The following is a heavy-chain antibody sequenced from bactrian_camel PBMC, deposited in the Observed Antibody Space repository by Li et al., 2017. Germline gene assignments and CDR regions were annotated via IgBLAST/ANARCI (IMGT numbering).Heavy chain of an antibody. Sequence: DVQLVESGGGSVLPGGSLRLSCYVSGLSFSRFCLGWFRQAPGKEREGVTSIDSDGRLNYADSVRGRFTISKDNAKNTLYLHMNNLKPEDTAMYHCAASGGQLGRWCYEFPVNWVSWLYNWGQGTQVTVS. CDR3: AASGGQLGRWCYEFPVNWVSWLYN. J-gene: IGHJ4*01. CDR2: IDSDGRL. D-gene: IGHD3*01. CDR1: GLSFSRFC. V-gene: IGHV3S10*01.